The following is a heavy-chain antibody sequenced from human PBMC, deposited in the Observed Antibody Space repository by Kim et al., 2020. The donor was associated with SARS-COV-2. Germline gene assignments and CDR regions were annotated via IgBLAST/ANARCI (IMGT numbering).Heavy chain of an antibody. V-gene: IGHV4-39*01. CDR3: ARHRTYYDILTGYYPVYGMDV. Sequence: SETLSLTCTVSGGSISSSSYYWGWIRQPPGKGLEWIGSIYYSGSTYYNPSLKSRVTISVDTSKNQFSLKLSSVTAADTAVYYCARHRTYYDILTGYYPVYGMDVWGQGTTVTVSS. CDR2: IYYSGST. D-gene: IGHD3-9*01. J-gene: IGHJ6*02. CDR1: GGSISSSSYY.